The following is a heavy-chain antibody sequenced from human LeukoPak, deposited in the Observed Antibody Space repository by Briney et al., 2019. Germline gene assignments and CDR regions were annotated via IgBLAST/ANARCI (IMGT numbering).Heavy chain of an antibody. V-gene: IGHV3-53*01. CDR1: GFTFNSNY. Sequence: GGSLRLSCEASGFTFNSNYMNWVRQAPGKGLEWVSVVYSDDTTYYADSVKGRFTISRDNSKNTVYLQMNSLRAVDTAVYYCVREFSGSYYFDSWGQGALVTVSS. CDR2: VYSDDTT. D-gene: IGHD1-26*01. CDR3: VREFSGSYYFDS. J-gene: IGHJ4*02.